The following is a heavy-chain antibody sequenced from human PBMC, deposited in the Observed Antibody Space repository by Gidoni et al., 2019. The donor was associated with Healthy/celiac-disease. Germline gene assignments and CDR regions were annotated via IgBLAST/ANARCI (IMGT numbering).Heavy chain of an antibody. CDR3: ARGPGGGYDDDTFDY. CDR1: GSTFTGYY. V-gene: IGHV1-2*02. CDR2: INPNSGGT. D-gene: IGHD5-12*01. J-gene: IGHJ4*02. Sequence: QVQLVQSGAEVKKPGASVKVSCKASGSTFTGYYMHWVRQAPGQGLEWMGWINPNSGGTNYAQKFQGRVTMTRETSISTAYMELSRLRSDDTAGYYCARGPGGGYDDDTFDYWGQGTLVTVSS.